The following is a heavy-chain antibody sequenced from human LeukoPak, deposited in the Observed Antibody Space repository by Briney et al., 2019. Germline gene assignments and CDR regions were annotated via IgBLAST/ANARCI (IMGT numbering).Heavy chain of an antibody. J-gene: IGHJ4*02. V-gene: IGHV3-30*18. Sequence: GGSLRLSCAASGFTFSSYGMHWVRQAPGKGLEWVAVISYDGSNKYYADSVKGRSTISRDNSKNTLYLQMNSLRAEDTAVYYCAKDLRNDGIDYWGQGTLVTVSS. CDR2: ISYDGSNK. CDR3: AKDLRNDGIDY. D-gene: IGHD1-1*01. CDR1: GFTFSSYG.